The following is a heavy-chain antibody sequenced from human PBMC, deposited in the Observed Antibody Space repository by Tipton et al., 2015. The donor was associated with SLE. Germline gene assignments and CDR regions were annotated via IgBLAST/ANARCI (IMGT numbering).Heavy chain of an antibody. CDR1: GGSISSSSYY. V-gene: IGHV4-61*05. J-gene: IGHJ3*02. D-gene: IGHD2-2*01. CDR3: ARKVCGRSSSSNCYGAFDI. CDR2: IYYSGST. Sequence: TLSLTCTVSGGSISSSSYYWGWIRQPPGRGLEWIGYIYYSGSTNYNPSLKSRVTISVDPSKSQFSLKLSSVTAADTAVYYCARKVCGRSSSSNCYGAFDIWGQGTMVTVSS.